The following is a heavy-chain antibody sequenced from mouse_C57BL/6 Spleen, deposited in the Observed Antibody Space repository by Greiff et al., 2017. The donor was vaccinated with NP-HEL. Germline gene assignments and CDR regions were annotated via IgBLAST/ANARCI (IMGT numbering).Heavy chain of an antibody. CDR2: IWSGGST. V-gene: IGHV2-2*01. Sequence: VHLVESGPGLVQPSQSLSITCTVSGFSLTSYGVHWVRQSPGKGLEWLGVIWSGGSTDYNAAFISRLSISKDNSKSQVFFKMNSLQADDTAIYYCASYSNSWYFDVWGTGTTVTVSS. D-gene: IGHD2-5*01. J-gene: IGHJ1*03. CDR1: GFSLTSYG. CDR3: ASYSNSWYFDV.